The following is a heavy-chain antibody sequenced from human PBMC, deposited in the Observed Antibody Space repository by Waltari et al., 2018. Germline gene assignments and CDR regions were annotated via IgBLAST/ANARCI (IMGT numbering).Heavy chain of an antibody. Sequence: EVQLVESGGDFIKPGGSLRLSCAASGFIFSDAWMSWVRQAPGKGPEWIGRIKSKGDGGTADYTAPVKGRFTISRDDSKNILYLQMNSLKTEDSAIYYCTTRTWTDVFDIWGRGKMVTVSS. J-gene: IGHJ3*02. CDR3: TTRTWTDVFDI. CDR1: GFIFSDAW. D-gene: IGHD1-1*01. CDR2: IKSKGDGGTA. V-gene: IGHV3-15*01.